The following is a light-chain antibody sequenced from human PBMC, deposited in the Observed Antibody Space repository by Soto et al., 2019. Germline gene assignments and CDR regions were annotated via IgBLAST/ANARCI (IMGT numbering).Light chain of an antibody. CDR3: QQYGSSPRT. V-gene: IGKV3-20*01. J-gene: IGKJ1*01. CDR1: QSVSSSY. CDR2: GAS. Sequence: IGLTQSPGTLYLSPGERATLSCRASQSVSSSYLAWYQQKPGQAPRLLIYGASSRATGIPDRFSGSGSGTDFTLTISRLEPEDFAVYYCQQYGSSPRTFGQGTKVEIK.